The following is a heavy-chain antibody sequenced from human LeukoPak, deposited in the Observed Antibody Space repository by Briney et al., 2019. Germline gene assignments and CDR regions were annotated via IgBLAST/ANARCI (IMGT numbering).Heavy chain of an antibody. D-gene: IGHD3-9*01. CDR3: AREALTGYYKLQQDV. V-gene: IGHV4-4*02. Sequence: PSGTLSLTCAVSGGSVSSTNWWSWVRQPPGKGLEWIGEIYHSGRTNYNPSLKSRVTISVDRSKNQFSLKLSSVTAADTAVYYCAREALTGYYKLQQDVWGQGTTVTVSS. CDR1: GGSVSSTNW. CDR2: IYHSGRT. J-gene: IGHJ6*02.